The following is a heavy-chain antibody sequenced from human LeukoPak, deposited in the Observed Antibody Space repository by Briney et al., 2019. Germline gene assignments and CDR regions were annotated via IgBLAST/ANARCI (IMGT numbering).Heavy chain of an antibody. CDR3: AKNFRDGYNHDVFDI. CDR1: GYSFTSYW. D-gene: IGHD5-24*01. J-gene: IGHJ3*02. Sequence: PGESLKISCKGSGYSFTSYWIGWVRQMPGKDLEWVGIIYPSDSDTRYSPSFQGHVTISADKSISTAYLQWSGLKASDTAMYYCAKNFRDGYNHDVFDIWGQGTMVTVSS. CDR2: IYPSDSDT. V-gene: IGHV5-51*01.